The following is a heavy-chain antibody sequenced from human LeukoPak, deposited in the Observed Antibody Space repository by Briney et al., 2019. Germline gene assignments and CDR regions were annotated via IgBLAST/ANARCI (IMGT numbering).Heavy chain of an antibody. D-gene: IGHD3-22*01. V-gene: IGHV3-23*01. Sequence: GGSLRLSCAASGITLSNYGMSWVRQAPGKGLEWVAGISGSGGTTNYADSVKGRFTISRDNPKNTLYLQMNSLRAEDTAVYFCAKRGVVIRVILVGFHREAYYFDSWGQGALVTVSS. CDR2: ISGSGGTT. CDR1: GITLSNYG. CDR3: AKRGVVIRVILVGFHREAYYFDS. J-gene: IGHJ4*02.